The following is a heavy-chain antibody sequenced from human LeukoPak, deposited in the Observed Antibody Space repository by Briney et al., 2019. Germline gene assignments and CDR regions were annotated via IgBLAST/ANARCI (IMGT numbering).Heavy chain of an antibody. CDR1: EFTFSSHW. D-gene: IGHD6-13*01. J-gene: IGHJ4*02. V-gene: IGHV3-7*01. CDR3: ARRGQSNSWSHFDY. Sequence: GGSLRLSCAASEFTFSSHWMTWVRQAPGKGLEWVANIKQDGSEKYYVDSMKGRFTISRDNAKNSLYLQMNSLRAEDTAVYFCARRGQSNSWSHFDYWGQGALVTVSS. CDR2: IKQDGSEK.